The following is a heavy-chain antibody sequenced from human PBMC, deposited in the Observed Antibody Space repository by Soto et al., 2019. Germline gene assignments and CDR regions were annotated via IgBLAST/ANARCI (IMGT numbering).Heavy chain of an antibody. Sequence: VQLLESGGGLVQPGGSLRLSCAASGFTFSSYAMSWVRQAPGKGLEWVSAISGSGGSTYYADSVKGRFTISRDNSKNTLYLQMNSLRAEDTAVYYCAKSRRYCSGGSCFVLQSWGQGTMVTVSS. CDR2: ISGSGGST. J-gene: IGHJ3*01. CDR3: AKSRRYCSGGSCFVLQS. D-gene: IGHD2-15*01. V-gene: IGHV3-23*01. CDR1: GFTFSSYA.